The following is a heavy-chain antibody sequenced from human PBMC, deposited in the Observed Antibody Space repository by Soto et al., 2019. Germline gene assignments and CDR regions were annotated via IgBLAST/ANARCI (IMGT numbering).Heavy chain of an antibody. V-gene: IGHV3-33*01. J-gene: IGHJ6*02. CDR1: GFTFSSYG. CDR2: IWYDGSNK. CDR3: ARDPPYYDILTGYREYYYYGMDV. D-gene: IGHD3-9*01. Sequence: GGSLRLSCAASGFTFSSYGMHWVRQAPGKGLEWVAVIWYDGSNKYYADSVKGRFTISRDNSKNTLYLQMNSLRAEDTAVYYCARDPPYYDILTGYREYYYYGMDVWGQGTTVTVSS.